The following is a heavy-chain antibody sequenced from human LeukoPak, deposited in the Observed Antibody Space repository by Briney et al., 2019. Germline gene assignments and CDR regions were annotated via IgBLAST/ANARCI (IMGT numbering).Heavy chain of an antibody. J-gene: IGHJ4*02. Sequence: PSETLSLTCTVSDDSIRTNTYYWGWIRQPPGKGLEWIGSIYYSGSTYYNLSLESRVTISVDTSKKQFSLKLSSVTAADTAVYYCARPSPFGYYDSSGYPFDYWGQGTLVTVSS. CDR2: IYYSGST. CDR3: ARPSPFGYYDSSGYPFDY. D-gene: IGHD3-22*01. CDR1: DDSIRTNTYY. V-gene: IGHV4-39*01.